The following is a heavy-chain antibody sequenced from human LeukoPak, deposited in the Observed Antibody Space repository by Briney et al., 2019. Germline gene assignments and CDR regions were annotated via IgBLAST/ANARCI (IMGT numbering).Heavy chain of an antibody. V-gene: IGHV3-53*01. CDR1: GFTVSSNY. D-gene: IGHD2-15*01. Sequence: GGSLRLSCAVSGFTVSSNYMSWVRQAPGKGLEWVSLIYSGGTTDYADSMKDRFTISRDYSKNTVNLQINSLRAEDTAVYYCARERRYCSGDNCYSGLDYWGQGTLVTVS. J-gene: IGHJ4*02. CDR3: ARERRYCSGDNCYSGLDY. CDR2: IYSGGTT.